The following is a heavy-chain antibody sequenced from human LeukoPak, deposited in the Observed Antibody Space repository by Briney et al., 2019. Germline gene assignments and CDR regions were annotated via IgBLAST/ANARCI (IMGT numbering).Heavy chain of an antibody. CDR3: ARDLVTVTKGFDI. CDR2: ISYIGTT. CDR1: GGSISSHY. D-gene: IGHD4-17*01. J-gene: IGHJ3*02. Sequence: SETLSLTCTVSGGSISSHYWSWIRQPPGKGLEWIGYISYIGTTNYNPSLKSRVTLSIDTSKNQFSLKLRSVTAADTAVYYCARDLVTVTKGFDIWGQGTMVSVSS. V-gene: IGHV4-59*11.